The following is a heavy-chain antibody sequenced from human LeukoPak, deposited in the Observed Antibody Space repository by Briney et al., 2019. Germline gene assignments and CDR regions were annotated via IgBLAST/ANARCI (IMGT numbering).Heavy chain of an antibody. CDR3: ARVGKKYGDDNSGYRDSDY. CDR2: IKQDGSEK. V-gene: IGHV3-7*01. J-gene: IGHJ4*02. Sequence: GGSLRLSCVASGFTFSSYWVNWVRQAPGKGVEWVANIKQDGSEKYYVDSVKGRFTISRDNAKNSLYLQMNSLGAEDTAVYYCARVGKKYGDDNSGYRDSDYWGQGTLVTVSS. CDR1: GFTFSSYW. D-gene: IGHD3-22*01.